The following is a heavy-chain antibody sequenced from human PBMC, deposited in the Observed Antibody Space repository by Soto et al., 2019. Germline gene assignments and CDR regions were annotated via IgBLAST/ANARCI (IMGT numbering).Heavy chain of an antibody. Sequence: QVQLVQSGAEVKKPGASVKVSCKASGYTFTSYGISWVRQAPGQGLEWMGWISAYNGNTNYAQKLQGRVTMTTDTPTRTAYVELRSLSSDDTAVYYCAIAGGGYSSGWLDVWGQGTTVTVSS. J-gene: IGHJ6*02. CDR2: ISAYNGNT. D-gene: IGHD6-19*01. CDR1: GYTFTSYG. CDR3: AIAGGGYSSGWLDV. V-gene: IGHV1-18*04.